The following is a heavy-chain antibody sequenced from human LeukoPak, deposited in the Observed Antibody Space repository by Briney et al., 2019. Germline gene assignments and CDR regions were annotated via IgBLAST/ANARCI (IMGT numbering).Heavy chain of an antibody. CDR3: ARSEAVAWSFDL. V-gene: IGHV3-74*01. CDR2: LNTDGRDT. D-gene: IGHD6-19*01. J-gene: IGHJ2*01. Sequence: GGSLRLSCAASGFTFSNAWMNWVRQAPGKGLVWVSRLNTDGRDTRYADSVQGRFTISRDNAKNTLYLQMNSLRAEDTAVYYCARSEAVAWSFDLWGRGTLVTVSS. CDR1: GFTFSNAW.